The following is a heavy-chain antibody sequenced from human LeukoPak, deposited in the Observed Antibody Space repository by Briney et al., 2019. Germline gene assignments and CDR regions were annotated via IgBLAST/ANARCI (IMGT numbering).Heavy chain of an antibody. V-gene: IGHV4-39*02. D-gene: IGHD2-15*01. CDR3: ARKSSWLLGFDY. CDR2: IYYSGST. CDR1: GGSISSTNYY. J-gene: IGHJ4*02. Sequence: LETLSLTCTVSGGSISSTNYYWGWIRQPPGKGLQWIGSIYYSGSTYYNTSLKSRVTISVDTSKTHFSLKLSSVTAADTAVYYCARKSSWLLGFDYWGQGALVTVSS.